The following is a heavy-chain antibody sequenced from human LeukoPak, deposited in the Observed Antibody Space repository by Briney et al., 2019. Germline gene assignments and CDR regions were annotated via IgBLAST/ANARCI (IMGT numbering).Heavy chain of an antibody. J-gene: IGHJ4*02. CDR1: GGSISSGGYY. CDR2: IYYSGST. V-gene: IGHV4-31*03. CDR3: ARRGWGGPIAVAGFDY. D-gene: IGHD6-19*01. Sequence: PSETLSLTCTVSGGSISSGGYYWSWIRQHPGKGLEWIGYIYYSGSTYYNPSLKSRVTISVDMSKNQFSLKLSSVTAADTAVYYCARRGWGGPIAVAGFDYWGQGTLVTVSS.